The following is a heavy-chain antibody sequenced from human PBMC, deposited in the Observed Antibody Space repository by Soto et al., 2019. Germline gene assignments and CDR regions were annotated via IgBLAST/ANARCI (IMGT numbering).Heavy chain of an antibody. J-gene: IGHJ6*01. CDR2: TYYRSKWYN. V-gene: IGHV6-1*01. CDR1: GDSVSSNSAA. Sequence: PSQTLSLTCAISGDSVSSNSAAWNWIRQSPSRGLEWLGRTYYRSKWYNDYAVSVKSRITINPDTSKNQFSLQLNSVTPEDTAVNYSTRKRPVNGSSGWYRYYYYRRNGWERGTTVVVSS. CDR3: TRKRPVNGSSGWYRYYYYRRNG. D-gene: IGHD6-19*01.